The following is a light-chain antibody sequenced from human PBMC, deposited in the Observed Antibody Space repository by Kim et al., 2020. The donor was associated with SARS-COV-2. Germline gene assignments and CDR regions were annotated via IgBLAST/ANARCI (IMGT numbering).Light chain of an antibody. Sequence: EIVLTQSPGTLSLSPGERATLSCRASQSVSSTYLAWFQQKPGQAPRLLIYGASSRATGIPDRVSGSWSGTDFNLTISRLEPEDFAVYYCQQYGSSRTFGQGTKVDI. CDR3: QQYGSSRT. J-gene: IGKJ1*01. V-gene: IGKV3-20*01. CDR2: GAS. CDR1: QSVSSTY.